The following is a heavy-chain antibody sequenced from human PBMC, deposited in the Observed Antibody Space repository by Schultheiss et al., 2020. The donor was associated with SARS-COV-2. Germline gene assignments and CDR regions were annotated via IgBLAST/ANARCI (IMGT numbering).Heavy chain of an antibody. D-gene: IGHD3-22*01. CDR1: GFTFSSYA. CDR2: ISGSGGST. Sequence: GGSLRLSCAASGFTFSSYAMSWVRQAPGKGLEWVSAISGSGGSTYYADSVKGRFTISRDNAKNTLYLQMNSLRAEDTAVYYCARDLGGSGYPYYFDYWGQGTLVTVSS. CDR3: ARDLGGSGYPYYFDY. V-gene: IGHV3-23*01. J-gene: IGHJ4*02.